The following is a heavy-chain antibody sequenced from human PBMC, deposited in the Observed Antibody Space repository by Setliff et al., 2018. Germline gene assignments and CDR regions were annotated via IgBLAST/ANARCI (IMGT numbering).Heavy chain of an antibody. V-gene: IGHV3-23*01. Sequence: GSLRLSCEGSGFSFSSHPMHWVRQAPGKGLEWVSAITDDGGTTHYAGSVKGRFTIARDNSNSTLYLQMNSLRVEDTALYYRAKSSGSSSSTNLEYLGPGTLVTVSS. CDR2: ITDDGGTT. J-gene: IGHJ4*02. CDR1: GFSFSSHP. CDR3: AKSSGSSSSTNLEY. D-gene: IGHD6-6*01.